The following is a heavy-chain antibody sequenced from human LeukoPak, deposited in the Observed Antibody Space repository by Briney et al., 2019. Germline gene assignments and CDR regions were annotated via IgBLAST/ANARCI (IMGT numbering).Heavy chain of an antibody. D-gene: IGHD6-19*01. J-gene: IGHJ5*02. CDR1: GFTFSSYE. CDR3: ARDDSGWYRWFDP. V-gene: IGHV3-48*03. Sequence: GGSLRLSCAASGFTFSSYEMNWVRQCQGTGQELVSYISSSGSTIYYADSVKGRFTISRDNAKNSLYLQMNSLRAEDTAVYYCARDDSGWYRWFDPWGQGTLVTVSS. CDR2: ISSSGSTI.